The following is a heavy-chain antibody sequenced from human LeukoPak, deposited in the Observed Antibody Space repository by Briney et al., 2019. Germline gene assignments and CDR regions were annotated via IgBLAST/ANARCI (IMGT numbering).Heavy chain of an antibody. CDR2: IYSGGST. CDR1: GFTFSSNY. V-gene: IGHV3-66*01. D-gene: IGHD3-10*01. Sequence: PGGSLRLSCAASGFTFSSNYMSWVRQAPGKGLEWVSVIYSGGSTYYSDSVKGRFTISRDNSKNTLYLQMNSLRAEDTAVYYCAREYRWFGELFYFDYWGQGTLVTVSS. J-gene: IGHJ4*02. CDR3: AREYRWFGELFYFDY.